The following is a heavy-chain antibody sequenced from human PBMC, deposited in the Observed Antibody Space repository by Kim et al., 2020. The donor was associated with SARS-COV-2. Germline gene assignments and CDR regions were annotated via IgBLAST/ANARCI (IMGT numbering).Heavy chain of an antibody. D-gene: IGHD2-8*02. V-gene: IGHV3-74*01. CDR1: GFTFSSYW. CDR2: INSDGSST. CDR3: ARLDWRYCTGGVCSR. J-gene: IGHJ4*02. Sequence: GGSLRLSCAASGFTFSSYWMHWVRQAPGKGLVWVSRINSDGSSTSYADSVKGRFTISRDNAKNTLYLQMNSLRAEDTAVYYCARLDWRYCTGGVCSRWGQGTLVTVSS.